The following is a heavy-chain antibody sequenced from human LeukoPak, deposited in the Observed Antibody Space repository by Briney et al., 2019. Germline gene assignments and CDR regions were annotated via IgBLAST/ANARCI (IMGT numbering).Heavy chain of an antibody. D-gene: IGHD3-22*01. Sequence: ASVKVSCKASGYTLTSYFIHWVRQAPGHGLEWMGGIIPIFGTANYAQKFQGRVTITADESTSTAYMELSSLRSEDTAVYYCARGTYYYDSSGYPEMWGQGTLVTVSS. CDR1: GYTLTSYF. CDR3: ARGTYYYDSSGYPEM. V-gene: IGHV1-69*13. J-gene: IGHJ4*02. CDR2: IIPIFGTA.